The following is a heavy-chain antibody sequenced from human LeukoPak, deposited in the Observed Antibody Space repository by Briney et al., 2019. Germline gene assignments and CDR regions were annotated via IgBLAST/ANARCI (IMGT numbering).Heavy chain of an antibody. CDR1: GSDLTNYW. CDR2: IDLGDTQT. D-gene: IGHD3-3*01. J-gene: IGHJ5*02. V-gene: IGHV5-51*01. Sequence: GESLKISCKGSGSDLTNYWINWVRQMPGKGLEWMGIIDLGDTQTKYSPSFQGQVTFSADKSITTAYLQLSSLKASDTAVYYCTRRLTISGVGDGHENWFDPWGQGTLVTVSS. CDR3: TRRLTISGVGDGHENWFDP.